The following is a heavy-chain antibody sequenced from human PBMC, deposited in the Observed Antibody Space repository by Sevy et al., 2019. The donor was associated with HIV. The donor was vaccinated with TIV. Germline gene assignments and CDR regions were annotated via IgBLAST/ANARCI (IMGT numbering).Heavy chain of an antibody. CDR2: ISYDGSNK. D-gene: IGHD3-22*01. Sequence: GGSLRLSCAASGFTFSSYAMHWVRQAPGKGLEWVAVISYDGSNKYYADSVKGRFTISRDNSKNTLYLQMNSLRAEDTAVYYCARDDEAKYYYDSSGCFDYWGQGTLVTVSS. J-gene: IGHJ4*02. CDR1: GFTFSSYA. V-gene: IGHV3-30-3*01. CDR3: ARDDEAKYYYDSSGCFDY.